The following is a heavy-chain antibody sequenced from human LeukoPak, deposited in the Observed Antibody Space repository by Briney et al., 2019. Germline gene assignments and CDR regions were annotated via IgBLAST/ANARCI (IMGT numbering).Heavy chain of an antibody. D-gene: IGHD3-22*01. CDR2: ISSSSSYI. CDR1: GFTFSSYS. V-gene: IGHV3-21*04. CDR3: AKGLGPMYYDSSGYYDAFDI. Sequence: GGSLRLSCAASGFTFSSYSMNWVRQAPGKGLEWVSSISSSSSYIYYADSVKGRFTISRDNAKNSLYLQMNSLRAEDMALYYCAKGLGPMYYDSSGYYDAFDIWGQGTMVTVSS. J-gene: IGHJ3*02.